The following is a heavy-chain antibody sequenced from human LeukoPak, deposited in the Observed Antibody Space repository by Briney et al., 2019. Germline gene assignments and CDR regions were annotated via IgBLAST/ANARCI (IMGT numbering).Heavy chain of an antibody. J-gene: IGHJ4*02. V-gene: IGHV4-59*01. D-gene: IGHD3-10*02. CDR2: IYYSGST. CDR1: GGSISSYY. CDR3: ARGSMYGNFDY. Sequence: SETLSLACTVSGGSISSYYRSWIRQPPGKGLEWIGYIYYSGSTNYNPSLKSRVTISVDTSKNQFSLKLNSVTAADTAVYYCARGSMYGNFDYWGQGTLVTVSS.